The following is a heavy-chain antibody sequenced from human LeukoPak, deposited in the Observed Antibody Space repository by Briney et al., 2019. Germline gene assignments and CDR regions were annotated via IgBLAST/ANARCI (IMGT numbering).Heavy chain of an antibody. CDR2: IIPIFGTA. Sequence: ASVKVSCKASGGTFSSYAISWVRQAPGQGLEWMGGIIPIFGTANYAQKFQGRVTITADESTSTAYMELSSLRSEDTAVYYCARDLIQSARYYYYYGMDVWGQGTTVTVSS. CDR1: GGTFSSYA. V-gene: IGHV1-69*13. CDR3: ARDLIQSARYYYYYGMDV. J-gene: IGHJ6*02.